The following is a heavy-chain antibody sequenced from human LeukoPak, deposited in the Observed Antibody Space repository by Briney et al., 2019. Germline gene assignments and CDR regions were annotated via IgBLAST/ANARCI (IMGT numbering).Heavy chain of an antibody. Sequence: HSGGSLRLSCAASGFTFSSYAMSWVRQAPGKGLEWVSAISGSGGSTYYADSVKGRFTISRDNSKNTLYLQMNSLRAEDTAVYYCAKAGYSSSWQYFQHWGQGTLVTVSS. CDR2: ISGSGGST. V-gene: IGHV3-23*01. CDR1: GFTFSSYA. D-gene: IGHD6-13*01. CDR3: AKAGYSSSWQYFQH. J-gene: IGHJ1*01.